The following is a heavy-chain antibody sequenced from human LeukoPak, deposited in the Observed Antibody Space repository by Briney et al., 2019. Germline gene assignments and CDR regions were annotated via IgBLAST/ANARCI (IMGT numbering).Heavy chain of an antibody. Sequence: PGGSLRLSCAASGFTFNNYAMNWVRQAPGKGLEWVSAISGSGGSTSYADSVKGRFTISRDNAKNTPYLQMNSLRAEDTAVYYCARALGVSDDYWGQGTLVTVSS. D-gene: IGHD2-21*02. V-gene: IGHV3-23*01. CDR2: ISGSGGST. J-gene: IGHJ4*02. CDR1: GFTFNNYA. CDR3: ARALGVSDDY.